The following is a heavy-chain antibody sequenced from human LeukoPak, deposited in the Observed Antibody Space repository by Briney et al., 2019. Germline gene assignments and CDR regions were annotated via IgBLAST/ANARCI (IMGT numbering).Heavy chain of an antibody. CDR2: IYSSGST. CDR1: GGSISSYY. D-gene: IGHD3-22*01. Sequence: SETLSLTCTVSGGSISSYYWNWIRQPAGKGLEWIGRIYSSGSTNYNPSLKSRVTISGDTSKNQFSLKLNSVTAADTAVYYCARSYYYDTSGSKDAFDIWGQGTMVTVSS. J-gene: IGHJ3*02. CDR3: ARSYYYDTSGSKDAFDI. V-gene: IGHV4-4*07.